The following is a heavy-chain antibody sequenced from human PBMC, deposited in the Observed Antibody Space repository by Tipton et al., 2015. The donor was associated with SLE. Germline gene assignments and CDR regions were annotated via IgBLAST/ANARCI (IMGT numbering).Heavy chain of an antibody. V-gene: IGHV4-59*11. Sequence: LRLSCTVSGGSISSHYWSWIRQPPRKGLEWIGYIYYSGSTNYNPPLKSRVTISVDTSKNQFSLKLSSVTAADTAVYYCASGGIYFDYWGQGTLVTVSS. CDR3: ASGGIYFDY. D-gene: IGHD3-16*01. J-gene: IGHJ4*02. CDR2: IYYSGST. CDR1: GGSISSHY.